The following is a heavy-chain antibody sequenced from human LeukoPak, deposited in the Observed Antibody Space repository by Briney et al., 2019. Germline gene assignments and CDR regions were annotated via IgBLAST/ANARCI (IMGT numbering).Heavy chain of an antibody. V-gene: IGHV3-23*01. CDR1: GFTFRSYA. D-gene: IGHD2-2*01. Sequence: GGSLRLSCAASGFTFRSYAMSWVRQAPGRGLEWVSAISAASKTSYYADSVKGRFTISRDNSKNTLYLQMNSLRAGDTAVYYCAKRRYCSSTSCHDFDYWGQGTLVTVSS. J-gene: IGHJ4*02. CDR2: ISAASKTS. CDR3: AKRRYCSSTSCHDFDY.